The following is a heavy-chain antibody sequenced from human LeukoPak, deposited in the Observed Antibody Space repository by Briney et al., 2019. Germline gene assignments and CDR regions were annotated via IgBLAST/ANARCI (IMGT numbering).Heavy chain of an antibody. CDR1: GFTFSTYA. CDR2: ISGSGTNT. CDR3: AKVPSSGNYYYFDY. D-gene: IGHD1-26*01. J-gene: IGHJ4*02. Sequence: GASLRLSCAASGFTFSTYAMSWVRQAPGKGLEWVSAISGSGTNTYYADSVKGRFTISRDNSKNTLYLQMNSLRAEDTAVYFCAKVPSSGNYYYFDYWGQGTPVTVSS. V-gene: IGHV3-23*01.